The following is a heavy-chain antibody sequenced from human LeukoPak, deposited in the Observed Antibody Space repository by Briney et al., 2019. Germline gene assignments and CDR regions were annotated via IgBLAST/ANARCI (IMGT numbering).Heavy chain of an antibody. CDR3: ARGSLMVRGVII. V-gene: IGHV3-30-3*01. CDR1: GFTFSSYA. J-gene: IGHJ4*02. D-gene: IGHD3-10*01. Sequence: PGGSLRLSCAASGFTFSSYAMHWVRQAPGKGLEWVAVISYDGSNKYYADSVKGRFTISRDNAKNSLYLQMNSLRAEDTAVYYCARGSLMVRGVIIWGQGTLVTVSS. CDR2: ISYDGSNK.